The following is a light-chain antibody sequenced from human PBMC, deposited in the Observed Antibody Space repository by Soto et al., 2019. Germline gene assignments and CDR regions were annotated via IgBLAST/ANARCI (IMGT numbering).Light chain of an antibody. CDR1: QSVRSN. V-gene: IGKV3-15*01. CDR2: GAS. J-gene: IGKJ1*01. Sequence: EVVLTQSPGTLSLPPGERATLSCRASQSVRSNVAWYQQKPGQAPRLLIYGASTRATGIPARFSGSGSGTEFTLTISSLQPEDFAVYYCQQFDNWPRTFGQGTKVDIK. CDR3: QQFDNWPRT.